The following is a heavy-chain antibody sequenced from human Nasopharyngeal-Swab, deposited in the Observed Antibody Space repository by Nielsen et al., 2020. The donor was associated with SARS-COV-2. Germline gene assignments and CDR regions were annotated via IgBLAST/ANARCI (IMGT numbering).Heavy chain of an antibody. CDR1: GFTFDDYA. D-gene: IGHD6-19*01. V-gene: IGHV3-9*01. CDR3: ANLLSGWYEGNAFDI. Sequence: SLKISCAASGFTFDDYALHWVRQAPGKGPEWVSGISWNSGSIGYADSVKGRFTISRDNAKNSLYLQMNSLRAEDTALYYCANLLSGWYEGNAFDIWGQGTMVTVSS. CDR2: ISWNSGSI. J-gene: IGHJ3*02.